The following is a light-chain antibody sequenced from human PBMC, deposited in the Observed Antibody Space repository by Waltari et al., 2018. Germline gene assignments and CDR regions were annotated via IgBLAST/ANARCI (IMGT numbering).Light chain of an antibody. V-gene: IGKV1-27*01. J-gene: IGKJ2*01. CDR2: AAS. CDR3: QQDYTTPYT. Sequence: DIQMTQSPSSPSASVGDRVTVTCRASQGINRELGWYQQKPGKAPTLLIYAASSLQTGVSSRFSGSGSGTDFTLTISSLQPEDVATYYCQQDYTTPYTFGQGTKVEIK. CDR1: QGINRE.